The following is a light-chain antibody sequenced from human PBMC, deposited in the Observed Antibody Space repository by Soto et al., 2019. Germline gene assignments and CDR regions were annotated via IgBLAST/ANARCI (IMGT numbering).Light chain of an antibody. J-gene: IGLJ1*01. V-gene: IGLV2-14*01. CDR3: RSYTTWIPVYV. CDR2: EVT. CDR1: SSDVGTYNY. Sequence: QSVLTQPASVSGSPGQSITISCTGSSSDVGTYNYVSWYQQHPGKAPKLIIYEVTNRPSGVSNRFSGSKSGNTASLTISGLRDEDEADYYCRSYTTWIPVYVFGSGTKVTV.